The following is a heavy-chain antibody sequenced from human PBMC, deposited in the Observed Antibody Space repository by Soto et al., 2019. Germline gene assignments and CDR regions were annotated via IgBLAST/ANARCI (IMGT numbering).Heavy chain of an antibody. D-gene: IGHD2-15*01. CDR3: ARQGGYYYYGMDV. CDR1: GYSFNTYW. V-gene: IGHV5-10-1*03. Sequence: EVQLVQYGAEVKKPGESLTISCKTSGYSFNTYWISWVRQVPGKGLEWMGRIDPGDSNTNYSPSFQGHVTLSVDKSIGTAYLQWSSLKASDTATYYCARQGGYYYYGMDVWGQGTAVTVSS. CDR2: IDPGDSNT. J-gene: IGHJ6*02.